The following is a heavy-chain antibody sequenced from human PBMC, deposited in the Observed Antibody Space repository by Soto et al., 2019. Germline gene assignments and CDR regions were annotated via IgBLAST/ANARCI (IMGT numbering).Heavy chain of an antibody. CDR3: ARGPSGYCSSTSGYSYFQH. CDR2: INAGNGNT. V-gene: IGHV1-3*01. J-gene: IGHJ1*01. CDR1: GYTFTSYA. D-gene: IGHD2-2*01. Sequence: GASVKVSCKASGYTFTSYAMHWVRQAPGQGLEWMGWINAGNGNTKYSQKFQGRVTITRDTSASTAYMELSSLRSEDTAVYYCARGPSGYCSSTSGYSYFQHWGQGTLVTVSS.